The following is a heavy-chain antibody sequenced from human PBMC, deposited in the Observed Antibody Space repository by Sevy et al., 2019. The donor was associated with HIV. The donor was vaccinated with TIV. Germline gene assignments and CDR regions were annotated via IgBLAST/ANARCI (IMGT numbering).Heavy chain of an antibody. D-gene: IGHD2-15*01. Sequence: GGTLRLSCAASGFTFSSYSMNWVRQAPGKGLEWVSYISSSSSTIYYADSVKGRFTISRDNAKNSLYLQMNSLRAEDTAVYYCARVGIVVGGALDIWGQGTMVTVSS. CDR2: ISSSSSTI. V-gene: IGHV3-48*01. J-gene: IGHJ3*02. CDR3: ARVGIVVGGALDI. CDR1: GFTFSSYS.